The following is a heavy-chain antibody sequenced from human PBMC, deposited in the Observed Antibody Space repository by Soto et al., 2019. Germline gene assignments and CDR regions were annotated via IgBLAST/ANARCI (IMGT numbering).Heavy chain of an antibody. J-gene: IGHJ3*02. CDR1: GFSLSTSGMC. D-gene: IGHD6-25*01. CDR2: IDWDDDK. CDR3: ARIYSTGGRKDAFDI. Sequence: SGPTLVNPTQTLTLTCTFSGFSLSTSGMCVSWIRQPPGKALEWLALIDWDDDKYYSTSLKTRLTISKDTSKNQVVLTMTNMDPVDTATYYCARIYSTGGRKDAFDIWGQGTMVTVSS. V-gene: IGHV2-70*01.